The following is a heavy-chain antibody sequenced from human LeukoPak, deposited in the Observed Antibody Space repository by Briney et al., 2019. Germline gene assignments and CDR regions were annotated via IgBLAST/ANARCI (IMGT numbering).Heavy chain of an antibody. CDR1: GFTFSSYA. CDR2: ISGSGGST. CDR3: AKGGFCSAGSCYGGFDP. Sequence: GGSLRLSCAASGFTFSSYAMSWVRQAPGKGLEWVSAISGSGGSTWFADSVKGRFTISRDNSKNTLYMQMNSLRVEDTAVYYCAKGGFCSAGSCYGGFDPWGQGTLVTVSS. V-gene: IGHV3-23*01. D-gene: IGHD2-15*01. J-gene: IGHJ5*02.